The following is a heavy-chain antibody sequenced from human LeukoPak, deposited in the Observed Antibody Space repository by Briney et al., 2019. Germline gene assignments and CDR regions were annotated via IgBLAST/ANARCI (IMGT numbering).Heavy chain of an antibody. CDR1: GYTFTGYY. D-gene: IGHD2-8*01. CDR2: INPNSGGT. CDR3: ARDICTNGVCHYDAFDI. Sequence: ASVKVSCEASGYTFTGYYLHWVRQAPGQGLEWMGRINPNSGGTNYAQKFQGRVTMTRDTSISTAYMELSRLRSDDTAVYYCARDICTNGVCHYDAFDIWGQGTMVTVSS. J-gene: IGHJ3*02. V-gene: IGHV1-2*06.